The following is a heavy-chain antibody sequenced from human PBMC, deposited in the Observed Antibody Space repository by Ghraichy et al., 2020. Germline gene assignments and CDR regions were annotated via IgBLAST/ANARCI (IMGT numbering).Heavy chain of an antibody. D-gene: IGHD3-3*01. J-gene: IGHJ6*02. CDR2: ISTASTYI. Sequence: GESLNISCAASGFTFSTYRMNWVRQAPGKGLEWVASISTASTYISYADSVRGRFTISRDNAKNSLYLQMNGLRADDTAVYYCARGDGVSHYYYYGMDVWGQGTTVTVS. CDR3: ARGDGVSHYYYYGMDV. CDR1: GFTFSTYR. V-gene: IGHV3-21*01.